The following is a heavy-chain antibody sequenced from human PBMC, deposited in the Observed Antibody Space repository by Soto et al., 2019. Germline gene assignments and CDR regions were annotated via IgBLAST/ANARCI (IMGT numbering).Heavy chain of an antibody. CDR3: TTDPFGDASDY. CDR2: IKSKTDGGTT. Sequence: GGSLRLPCAASGFTFSNAWMSWVRQAPGKGLEWVGRIKSKTDGGTTDYAAPVKGRFTISRDDSKNTLYLQMNSLKTEDTAVYYCTTDPFGDASDYWGQGTLVTVSS. V-gene: IGHV3-15*01. J-gene: IGHJ4*02. D-gene: IGHD3-16*01. CDR1: GFTFSNAW.